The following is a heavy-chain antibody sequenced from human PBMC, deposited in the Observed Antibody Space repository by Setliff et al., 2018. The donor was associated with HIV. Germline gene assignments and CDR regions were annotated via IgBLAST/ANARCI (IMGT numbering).Heavy chain of an antibody. J-gene: IGHJ4*02. D-gene: IGHD1-7*01. CDR3: ASSNYRFVYFDY. Sequence: PSATLSLTCTVSGGSISSYYWSWIRQPPGKGLEWIGYIYYSGSTNYNPSLKSRVTISVDTSKNQFSLKLSSVTAADTAVYYCASSNYRFVYFDYWGQGTLVTVSS. CDR1: GGSISSYY. CDR2: IYYSGST. V-gene: IGHV4-59*01.